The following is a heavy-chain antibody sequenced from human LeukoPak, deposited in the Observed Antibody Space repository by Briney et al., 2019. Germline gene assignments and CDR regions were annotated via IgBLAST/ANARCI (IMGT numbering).Heavy chain of an antibody. Sequence: ASVKVSCKASGGTFSSYAISWVRQAPGQGLEWMGWMNPNNGNAASAQKFQGRVILTRDTTTTTAYMEFSSLKSEDTAMYYCARAPRYSSDWYLAHWGQGTMVIVSS. CDR1: GGTFSSYA. D-gene: IGHD6-19*01. CDR2: MNPNNGNA. J-gene: IGHJ4*02. CDR3: ARAPRYSSDWYLAH. V-gene: IGHV1-8*02.